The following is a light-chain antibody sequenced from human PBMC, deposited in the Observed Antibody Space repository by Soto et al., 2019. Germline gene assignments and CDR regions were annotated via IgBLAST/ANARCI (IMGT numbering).Light chain of an antibody. CDR3: HQRGRTPT. V-gene: IGKV3-20*01. J-gene: IGKJ5*01. CDR2: GAS. CDR1: QSVPSRY. Sequence: ESILTQSPGTLSLSPGETVTLSCRASQSVPSRYLAWYQQKPGQAPRLLIYGASTRATGIPDRISGSGSGTDFTLTISSLEPEDFAVYFCHQRGRTPTFGQGTRLQIK.